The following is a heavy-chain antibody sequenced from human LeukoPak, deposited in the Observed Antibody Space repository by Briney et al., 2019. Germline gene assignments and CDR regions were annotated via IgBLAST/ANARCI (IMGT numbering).Heavy chain of an antibody. V-gene: IGHV3-23*01. CDR2: ISTSGSST. J-gene: IGHJ4*02. CDR1: GFTFSSYA. D-gene: IGHD2-21*01. Sequence: GGSLRLSCAASGFTFSSYAMTWVRQAPVQGLEWVSAISTSGSSTYYADSVKGRFTISRDNSKNTLYLQMNSLRVEDTAVYYCAIPGPSYRRFDHWGQGTLVTVPS. CDR3: AIPGPSYRRFDH.